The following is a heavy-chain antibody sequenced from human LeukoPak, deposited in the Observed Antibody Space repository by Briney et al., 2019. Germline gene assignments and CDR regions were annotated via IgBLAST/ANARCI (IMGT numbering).Heavy chain of an antibody. D-gene: IGHD3-22*01. Sequence: GGSLRLSCAASGFTFSSNVMHWVRHAPGKGLERVAVISHDGNNKNYADSVKGRFSISRDNSRNTLSLQMNSLRAEDTAVYYCARASTWVPGEDSSGYYHPYAFDLWGQGTMVTVSS. CDR3: ARASTWVPGEDSSGYYHPYAFDL. V-gene: IGHV3-30-3*01. CDR1: GFTFSSNV. CDR2: ISHDGNNK. J-gene: IGHJ3*01.